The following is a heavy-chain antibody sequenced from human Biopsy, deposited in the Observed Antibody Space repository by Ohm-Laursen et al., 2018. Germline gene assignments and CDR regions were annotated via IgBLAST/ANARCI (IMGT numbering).Heavy chain of an antibody. V-gene: IGHV1-18*01. CDR3: ARDRWPHVTLLGLVVFDF. J-gene: IGHJ4*02. D-gene: IGHD3-3*01. CDR2: LSPYNGDT. Sequence: ASVKVSCKASGYTFTNYGISWVRQAPGQGLEWMGWLSPYNGDTDYAQKLQGRVTMTTDTSTSTAYMEVTSLRSDDTAVYYCARDRWPHVTLLGLVVFDFWGQGTLVIVSS. CDR1: GYTFTNYG.